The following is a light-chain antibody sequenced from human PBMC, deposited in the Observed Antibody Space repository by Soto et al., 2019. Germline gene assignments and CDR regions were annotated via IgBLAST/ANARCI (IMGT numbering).Light chain of an antibody. Sequence: EIVMTQSPLSLTVTPGEPASISCKSTQSLLHSNGNTFLHWYMQKPGQSPQLLIYLGSRRAPGAPDRVSGSGSGTDFTLRISTVEADDAGIYYCMQALQTPRTFGQGTKLEI. CDR1: QSLLHSNGNTF. V-gene: IGKV2-28*01. J-gene: IGKJ1*01. CDR3: MQALQTPRT. CDR2: LGS.